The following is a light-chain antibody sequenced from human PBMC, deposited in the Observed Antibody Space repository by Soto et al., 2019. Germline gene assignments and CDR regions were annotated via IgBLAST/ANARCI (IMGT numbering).Light chain of an antibody. J-gene: IGLJ3*02. V-gene: IGLV1-40*01. CDR3: QSYDSSLSGGV. CDR2: DNS. Sequence: QSVLTQPPSVSGAPGQRVTISCTESSSNIGAGYDVPWYQQLPGTAPKLLIYDNSNRPSGVPDRFSGSKSGTSASLAITGLQAEDEADYYCQSYDSSLSGGVFGGGTKLTVL. CDR1: SSNIGAGYD.